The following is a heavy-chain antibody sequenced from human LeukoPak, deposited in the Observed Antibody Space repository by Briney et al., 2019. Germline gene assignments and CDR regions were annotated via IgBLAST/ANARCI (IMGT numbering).Heavy chain of an antibody. CDR3: ARGYDSSGYDMDA. J-gene: IGHJ6*02. Sequence: PSETLSLTCAVYGGSFSGYYWSWIRQPPGKGLEWIGEINHSGSTNYNPSLKSRVTISVDTSKNQFSLKLSSVTAADTAVYYCARGYDSSGYDMDAWGQGTTVTVSS. CDR1: GGSFSGYY. D-gene: IGHD3-22*01. CDR2: INHSGST. V-gene: IGHV4-34*01.